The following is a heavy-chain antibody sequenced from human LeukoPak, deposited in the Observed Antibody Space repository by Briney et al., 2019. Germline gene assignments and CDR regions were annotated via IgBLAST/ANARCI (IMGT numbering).Heavy chain of an antibody. CDR2: ISGSGGAT. Sequence: PGESLRLSCAASGLTFHYYGMDWVRQAPGKGLEWVAGISGSGGATDYADFAKGRFTIFRDNSKNTLYLQMNTLSAEDTAIYYCARRVTETNYNVTDVWGQGTTVTVSS. J-gene: IGHJ6*02. CDR3: ARRVTETNYNVTDV. CDR1: GLTFHYYG. V-gene: IGHV3-23*01.